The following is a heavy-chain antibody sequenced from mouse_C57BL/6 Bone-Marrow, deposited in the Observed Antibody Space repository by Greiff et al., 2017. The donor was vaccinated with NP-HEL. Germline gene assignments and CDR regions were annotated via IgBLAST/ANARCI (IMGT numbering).Heavy chain of an antibody. J-gene: IGHJ2*01. CDR2: IDPEHGNT. V-gene: IGHV14-3*01. CDR3: ARDDYDGPYYFDY. CDR1: GFNIKNTY. Sequence: VQLKESVAELVRPGASVKLSCTASGFNIKNTYMNWVKQRPEQGLEWLGRIDPEHGNTKYAPKFQGKATINADKYSNTAYLQLSSLTSEDTAIYYCARDDYDGPYYFDYWGQGTTLTVSS. D-gene: IGHD2-4*01.